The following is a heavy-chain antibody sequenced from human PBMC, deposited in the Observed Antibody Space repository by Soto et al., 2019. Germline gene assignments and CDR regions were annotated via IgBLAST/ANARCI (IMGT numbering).Heavy chain of an antibody. D-gene: IGHD7-27*01. CDR3: AKKGSPSGDHSNWYFDL. Sequence: PGGSLRLSCAASGSTFRSYAMGWFHQGPGKGLEWISTIIGSGGSAYYADSVKGRFTISRDNSKNTLYLQMDSLSADDTAVYFCAKKGSPSGDHSNWYFDLWGRGTLVTVSS. CDR1: GSTFRSYA. CDR2: IIGSGGSA. V-gene: IGHV3-23*01. J-gene: IGHJ2*01.